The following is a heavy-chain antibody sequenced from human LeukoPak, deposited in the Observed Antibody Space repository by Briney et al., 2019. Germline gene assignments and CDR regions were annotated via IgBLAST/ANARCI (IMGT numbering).Heavy chain of an antibody. J-gene: IGHJ3*01. Sequence: SETLSLTCTVSGASIGSYYWSWIRQPPGKGLEWIGYIYYSGSTHSNPSLKSRVTISVDTSKNQFSLKLSSVSAADTAVYYCAISLYSNGWYSFDFWGQGTMVTVSS. CDR1: GASIGSYY. D-gene: IGHD6-13*01. CDR2: IYYSGST. CDR3: AISLYSNGWYSFDF. V-gene: IGHV4-59*01.